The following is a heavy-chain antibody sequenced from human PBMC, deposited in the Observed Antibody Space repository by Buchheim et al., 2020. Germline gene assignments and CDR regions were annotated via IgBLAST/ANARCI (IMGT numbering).Heavy chain of an antibody. CDR3: ARAPNDYGDLPFDY. CDR2: INPSGGST. V-gene: IGHV1-46*01. J-gene: IGHJ4*02. Sequence: QVQLVQSGAEVKKPGASVKVSCKASGYAFTSYYMHWVRQAPGQGLEWMGIINPSGGSTGYAQKFQGRVTMTRNTSISTAYMELSSLRSEDTAVYYCARAPNDYGDLPFDYWGQGTL. CDR1: GYAFTSYY. D-gene: IGHD4-17*01.